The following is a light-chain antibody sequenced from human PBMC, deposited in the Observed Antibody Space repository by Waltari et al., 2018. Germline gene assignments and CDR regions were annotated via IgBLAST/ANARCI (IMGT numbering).Light chain of an antibody. J-gene: IGLJ6*01. CDR1: NIGSKS. CDR2: VDS. CDR3: QGWDSDSDHDV. V-gene: IGLV3-21*01. Sequence: SYELTQPRSVSVSPGQAARITCGGDNIGSKSVQSYQQKPPQAPVLVLHVDSDRPSGVPGRFSGSNAGNTATLTIRGVEAGDEADYYCQGWDSDSDHDVFGTGTKLTVL.